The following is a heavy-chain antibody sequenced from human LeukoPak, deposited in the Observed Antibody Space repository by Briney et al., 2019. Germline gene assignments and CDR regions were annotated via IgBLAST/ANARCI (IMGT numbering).Heavy chain of an antibody. D-gene: IGHD2-15*01. V-gene: IGHV1-18*01. Sequence: ASVKVSCKASGYTFSSYGVSWVRQAPGQGLEWMGWISGYNGNINYAQKLQGRVTMTTDTSTSTAYMELRSLISDDTAVYYCARVRCSGGSCYYFDYWGRGTQVAVSS. CDR1: GYTFSSYG. CDR3: ARVRCSGGSCYYFDY. CDR2: ISGYNGNI. J-gene: IGHJ4*02.